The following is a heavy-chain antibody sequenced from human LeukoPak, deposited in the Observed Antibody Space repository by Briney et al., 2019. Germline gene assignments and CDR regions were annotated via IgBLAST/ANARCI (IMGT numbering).Heavy chain of an antibody. D-gene: IGHD2-2*01. CDR1: GYSISSGYY. Sequence: SETLSLTCAVSGYSISSGYYWGWIGQPPGKRLEWIGSIYHSGSTYYNPSLKSRVTISVDTSKNQFSLKLSSVTAADTAVYYCAGAVVVVPAAIIGNWFDPWGQGTLVTVSS. CDR2: IYHSGST. V-gene: IGHV4-38-2*01. CDR3: AGAVVVVPAAIIGNWFDP. J-gene: IGHJ5*02.